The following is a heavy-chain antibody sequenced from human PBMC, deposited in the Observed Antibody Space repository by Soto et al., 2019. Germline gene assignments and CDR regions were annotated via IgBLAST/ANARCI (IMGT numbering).Heavy chain of an antibody. J-gene: IGHJ4*02. Sequence: SETLSLTCAVYGGSFSGYDWTWIRQPPGTGLEWMGEINHSGSTNYNPSLKSRVTISVDTSKNHFSLKLTSVTASDTAVYYCARDKITGLFDYWGQGTLVTVSS. CDR3: ARDKITGLFDY. CDR1: GGSFSGYD. CDR2: INHSGST. D-gene: IGHD2-8*02. V-gene: IGHV4-34*01.